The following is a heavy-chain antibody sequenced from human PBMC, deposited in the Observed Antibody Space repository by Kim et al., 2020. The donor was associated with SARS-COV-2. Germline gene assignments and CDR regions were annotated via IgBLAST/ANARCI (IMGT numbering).Heavy chain of an antibody. J-gene: IGHJ4*02. CDR1: GFTVTSNY. CDR2: IYSGGST. Sequence: GGSLRLSCAASGFTVTSNYMSWVRQAPGKGLEWVSVIYSGGSTYYADSVKGRFTISRDNSKNTLYLQMNSLRAEDTAVYYCASGIAVAGTYFDSWSQGTLVTVSS. CDR3: ASGIAVAGTYFDS. V-gene: IGHV3-53*01. D-gene: IGHD6-19*01.